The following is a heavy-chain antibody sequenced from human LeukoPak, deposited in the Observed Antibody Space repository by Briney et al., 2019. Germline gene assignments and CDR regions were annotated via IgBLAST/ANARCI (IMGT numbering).Heavy chain of an antibody. CDR3: ATLRYSYGLEYFQH. CDR2: IYYSGST. Sequence: SSETLSLTCTVSGGSIRSYYWSWIRQPPGKGLEWIGYIYYSGSTNYNPSLKSRVTISVDTSKNQFSLKLSSVTAADTAVYYCATLRYSYGLEYFQHWGRGTLVTVFS. CDR1: GGSIRSYY. V-gene: IGHV4-59*01. J-gene: IGHJ1*01. D-gene: IGHD5-18*01.